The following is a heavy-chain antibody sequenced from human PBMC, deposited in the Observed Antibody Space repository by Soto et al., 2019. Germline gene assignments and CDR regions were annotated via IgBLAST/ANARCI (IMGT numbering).Heavy chain of an antibody. Sequence: GSLRLSCAASGFPFSDYYMSWIRQAPGEGLEWISYISSSAYTIYADSVKGRFTISRDNAKNSLFLQMTSLRVEDTAVYYCARNFDSGGYYSDYWGQGTLVTVSS. D-gene: IGHD3-22*01. CDR1: GFPFSDYY. CDR2: ISSSAYT. CDR3: ARNFDSGGYYSDY. J-gene: IGHJ4*02. V-gene: IGHV3-11*06.